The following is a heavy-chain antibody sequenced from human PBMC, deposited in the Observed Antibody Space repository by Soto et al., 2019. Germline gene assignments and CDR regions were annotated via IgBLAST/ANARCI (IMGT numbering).Heavy chain of an antibody. V-gene: IGHV4-34*01. Sequence: PSETLSLTCAVYGGSFSGYYWSWIRQPPGKGLEWIGEINHSGSTNYNPSFSSRLSISLDTSKNQFSLELNSVTAADTAVYYCDAVTAIRPILDYRGQGILVTVSS. CDR3: DAVTAIRPILDY. CDR1: GGSFSGYY. CDR2: INHSGST. D-gene: IGHD2-21*02. J-gene: IGHJ4*02.